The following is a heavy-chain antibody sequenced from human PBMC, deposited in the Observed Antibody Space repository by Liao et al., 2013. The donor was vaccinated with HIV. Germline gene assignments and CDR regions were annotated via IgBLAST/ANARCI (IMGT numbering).Heavy chain of an antibody. D-gene: IGHD1-7*01. Sequence: QLQLQESGPGLVKPSETLSLTCTVSGGSISSSSYYWGWIRQPPGKGLEWLGSIYYSGVTYYNPSLKSRVTIALDTSKNQLSLNLRSVTAADTAVYYCATSRNYDFDAFDIWGQGTMVTVSS. CDR1: GGSISSSSYY. CDR3: ATSRNYDFDAFDI. V-gene: IGHV4-39*07. J-gene: IGHJ3*02. CDR2: IYYSGVT.